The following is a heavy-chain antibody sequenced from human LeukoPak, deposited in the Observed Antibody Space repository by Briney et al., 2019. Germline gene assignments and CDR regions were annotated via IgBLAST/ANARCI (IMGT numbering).Heavy chain of an antibody. J-gene: IGHJ5*02. CDR1: GFTFSDYA. V-gene: IGHV3-30*04. D-gene: IGHD2-15*01. CDR2: ISNDGSSK. CDR3: AREPLGYCTSASCPRWFDP. Sequence: QSGGSLRLSCAASGFTFSDYAMHWVRQAPGQGLEWVAVISNDGSSKYYADSVKGRFTISRDNSENTLYLQMSSLRAEDTAVYYCAREPLGYCTSASCPRWFDPRGQGTLVTASS.